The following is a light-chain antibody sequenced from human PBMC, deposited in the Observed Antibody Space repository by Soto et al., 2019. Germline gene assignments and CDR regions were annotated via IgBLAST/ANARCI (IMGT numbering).Light chain of an antibody. Sequence: EIVLMQSPGTLSLSPGEGATLSCRASQSVNNNYLAWYQQRPGQAPTVLIFDTSRRATGVPDRFSGSGSGTDFTLRISRVEPDDFAVYYCQQHFTTPSTFGQGTRLEIK. CDR3: QQHFTTPST. J-gene: IGKJ5*01. CDR1: QSVNNNY. CDR2: DTS. V-gene: IGKV3-20*01.